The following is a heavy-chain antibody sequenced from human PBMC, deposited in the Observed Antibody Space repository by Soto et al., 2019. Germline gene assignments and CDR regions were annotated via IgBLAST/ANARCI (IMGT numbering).Heavy chain of an antibody. V-gene: IGHV3-21*01. D-gene: IGHD6-19*01. J-gene: IGHJ4*02. Sequence: GGSLRLSCAASGFTFSSYSMNWVHQAPGKGLEWVSSISSSSSYIYYADSVKGRFTISRDNAKNSLYLQMNSLRAEDTAVYYCARDPMSSGFDYWGQGTLVTVSS. CDR2: ISSSSSYI. CDR3: ARDPMSSGFDY. CDR1: GFTFSSYS.